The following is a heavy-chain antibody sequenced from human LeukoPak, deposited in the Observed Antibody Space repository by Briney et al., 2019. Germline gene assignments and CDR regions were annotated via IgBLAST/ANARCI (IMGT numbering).Heavy chain of an antibody. D-gene: IGHD4-17*01. CDR1: GGTFSSYA. J-gene: IGHJ4*02. CDR2: IIPILGIA. Sequence: GASVKVSCKASGGTFSSYAISWVRQAPGQGLEWMGRIIPILGIANYAQKFQGRVTITADKSTSTAYMELSSLRSEDTAVYYCARDGPYGDRGDFDYWGQGTLVTVSS. CDR3: ARDGPYGDRGDFDY. V-gene: IGHV1-69*04.